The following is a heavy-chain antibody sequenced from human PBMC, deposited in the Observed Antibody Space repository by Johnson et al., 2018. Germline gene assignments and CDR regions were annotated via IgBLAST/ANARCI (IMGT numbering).Heavy chain of an antibody. CDR2: ISYDGSTK. CDR1: GFPFSSYG. Sequence: QVQLVQSGGGLVQPGGSLRLSCAASGFPFSSYGMHWGRQAPGKGLEWVALISYDGSTKYYAESVKGRFTISRDNSKNTRYLQMNSLRAEDTAVYYCARADYGDYSGYFQHWGQGTLVTVSS. V-gene: IGHV3-30*03. J-gene: IGHJ1*01. CDR3: ARADYGDYSGYFQH. D-gene: IGHD4-17*01.